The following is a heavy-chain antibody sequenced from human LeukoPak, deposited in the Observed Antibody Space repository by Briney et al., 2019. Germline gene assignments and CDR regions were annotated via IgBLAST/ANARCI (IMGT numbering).Heavy chain of an antibody. J-gene: IGHJ4*02. V-gene: IGHV1-2*02. D-gene: IGHD3-16*01. CDR3: ARDERGFPDDFDY. CDR1: GYTFTGYY. Sequence: ASVKVSCKASGYTFTGYYMHWVRQAPGQGLEWMGWINPNSGGTNYAQKFQGRVTMTRDTSISTAYMELSRLRSDGTAVYYCARDERGFPDDFDYWGQGTLVTVSS. CDR2: INPNSGGT.